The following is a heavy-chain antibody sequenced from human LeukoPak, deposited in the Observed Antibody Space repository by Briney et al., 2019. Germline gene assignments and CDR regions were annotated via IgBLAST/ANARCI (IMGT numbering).Heavy chain of an antibody. J-gene: IGHJ5*02. CDR1: GYSFTSYG. CDR3: AREGIVGASGDL. CDR2: ISVYNGNT. Sequence: ASVKVSCKASGYSFTSYGISWVRQAPGQGLEWMGWISVYNGNTNYAQNLQGRVTMTTDTTTSTAYMELRSLRSDDTAVYYCAREGIVGASGDLWGQGTLVTVCS. V-gene: IGHV1-18*01. D-gene: IGHD1-26*01.